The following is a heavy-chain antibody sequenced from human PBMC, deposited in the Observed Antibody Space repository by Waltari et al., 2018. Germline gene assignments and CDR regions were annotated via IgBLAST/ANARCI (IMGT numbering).Heavy chain of an antibody. J-gene: IGHJ4*02. CDR3: AKSWSLVVVVAAFDY. D-gene: IGHD2-15*01. Sequence: MSWVRQAPGKGLEWVSAISGSGGSTYYADSVKGRFTISRDNSKNTLYLQMNSLRAEDTAVYYCAKSWSLVVVVAAFDYWGQGTLVTVSS. V-gene: IGHV3-23*01. CDR2: ISGSGGST.